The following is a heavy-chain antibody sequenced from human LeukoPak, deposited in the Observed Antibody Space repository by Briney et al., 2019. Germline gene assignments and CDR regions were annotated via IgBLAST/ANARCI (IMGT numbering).Heavy chain of an antibody. Sequence: PGGSLRLSCAASGFTVSSNYMSWVRQAPGKGLEWVSVIYSGGSTYYADSVKGRFTISRDNSKNTLYLQMNSLRAEDTAVYYCARSSVLAVITYGDAFDIWGQGTMVTVSS. D-gene: IGHD3-22*01. CDR3: ARSSVLAVITYGDAFDI. J-gene: IGHJ3*02. CDR1: GFTVSSNY. V-gene: IGHV3-53*01. CDR2: IYSGGST.